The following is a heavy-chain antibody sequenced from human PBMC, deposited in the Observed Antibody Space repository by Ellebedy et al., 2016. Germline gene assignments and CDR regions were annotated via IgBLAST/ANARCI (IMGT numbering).Heavy chain of an antibody. J-gene: IGHJ4*02. Sequence: GGSLRLSCAASGFSFSSYAMSWVRQASGKGPEWVSTITGSGDRTNYADSVKGRFTISRDSSKNTLYLDMDSLRAEDTAIYYCAKCRHINGCLLDYWGKGTLVTVSS. CDR3: AKCRHINGCLLDY. CDR1: GFSFSSYA. D-gene: IGHD6-19*01. V-gene: IGHV3-23*01. CDR2: ITGSGDRT.